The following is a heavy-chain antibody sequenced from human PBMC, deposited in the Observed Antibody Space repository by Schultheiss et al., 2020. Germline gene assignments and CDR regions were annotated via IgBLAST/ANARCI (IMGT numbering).Heavy chain of an antibody. J-gene: IGHJ3*02. V-gene: IGHV4-38-2*02. CDR3: ARTSGVARDDAFDI. Sequence: SETLSLTCTVSGYYISSGHYWSWIRQPPGKGLEWIGEINHSGSTNYNPSLKSRVTISVDTSKNQFSLKLSSVTAADTAVYYCARTSGVARDDAFDIWGQGTMVTVSS. D-gene: IGHD3-3*01. CDR1: GYYISSGHY. CDR2: INHSGST.